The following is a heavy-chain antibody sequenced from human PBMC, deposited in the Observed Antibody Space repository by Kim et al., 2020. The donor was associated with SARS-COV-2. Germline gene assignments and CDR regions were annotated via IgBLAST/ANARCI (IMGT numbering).Heavy chain of an antibody. J-gene: IGHJ4*02. V-gene: IGHV4-59*01. D-gene: IGHD3-10*01. CDR3: ARASGGFDY. CDR1: GGSISSYY. CDR2: IYYSGST. Sequence: SETLSLTCTVSGGSISSYYWSWIRQPPGKGLEWIGYIYYSGSTNYNPSLKSRVTISVDTSKNQFSLKLSSVTAADTAVYYCARASGGFDYWGQGTLVTVSS.